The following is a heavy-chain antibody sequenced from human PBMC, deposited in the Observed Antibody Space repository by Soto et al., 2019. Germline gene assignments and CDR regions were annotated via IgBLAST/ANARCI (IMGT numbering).Heavy chain of an antibody. V-gene: IGHV3-23*01. CDR2: ISGSGGST. CDR3: AKLGVLRALNYFDY. D-gene: IGHD3-16*01. CDR1: GFTFSSYA. J-gene: IGHJ4*02. Sequence: GGSLRLSCAASGFTFSSYAMSWVRQAPGKGLEWVSAISGSGGSTYYADSVKGRFTISRDNSKNTLYLQMNSLRAEDTAVYYWAKLGVLRALNYFDYWGQGTLVTSPQ.